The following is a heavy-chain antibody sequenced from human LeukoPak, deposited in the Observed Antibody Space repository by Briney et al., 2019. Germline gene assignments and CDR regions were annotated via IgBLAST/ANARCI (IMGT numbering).Heavy chain of an antibody. J-gene: IGHJ4*02. D-gene: IGHD2-2*01. V-gene: IGHV4-39*07. CDR1: GGSISSSSNY. CDR3: ARLYCSSPSCYED. Sequence: SETLSLTCTVSGGSISSSSNYWGWIRQPPGKGLEWIGSIYYSGSTYYNPSLKSRVTISVDTSKNQFSLKLSSVTAADTAVYYCARLYCSSPSCYEDWGQGTLVTVSS. CDR2: IYYSGST.